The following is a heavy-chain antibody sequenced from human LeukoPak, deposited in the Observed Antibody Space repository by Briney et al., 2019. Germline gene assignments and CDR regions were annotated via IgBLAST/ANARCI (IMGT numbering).Heavy chain of an antibody. Sequence: SETLSLTCTVSGGSISSYYWSWIRQPPGKGLEWVGHIYYLGSANYNPSLKSRVTISIDTSKNYFSLKLNSVIAADTAVYYCARDRPGSYWYFDLWGRGTLVTVSS. V-gene: IGHV4-59*01. CDR1: GGSISSYY. CDR3: ARDRPGSYWYFDL. D-gene: IGHD3-10*01. J-gene: IGHJ2*01. CDR2: IYYLGSA.